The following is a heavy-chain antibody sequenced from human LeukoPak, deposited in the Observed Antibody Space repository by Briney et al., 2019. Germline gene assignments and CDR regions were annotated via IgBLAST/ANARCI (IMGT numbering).Heavy chain of an antibody. J-gene: IGHJ6*02. V-gene: IGHV4-59*01. CDR1: GGSISSYY. Sequence: TPSETLSFTCTVSGGSISSYYWSWIRQPPGKGLEWIGYIYDSGSTNYNPSLKSRVTISVDTSKNQFSLKLSSVIAADTAVYYCARGGSGYDSFYYYGMDVWGQGTTVTVSS. CDR2: IYDSGST. D-gene: IGHD5-12*01. CDR3: ARGGSGYDSFYYYGMDV.